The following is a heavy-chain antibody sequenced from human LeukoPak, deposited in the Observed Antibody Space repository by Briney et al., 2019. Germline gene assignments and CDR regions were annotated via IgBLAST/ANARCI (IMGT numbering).Heavy chain of an antibody. CDR2: INHSGST. Sequence: PSETLSLTCAVYGGSFSGYYWSWIRQPPGKGLEWIGEINHSGSTNYNPSLKSRATISVDTSKNQFSLKLSSVTAADTAVYYCARIAFMVRGVRRSNWFDPWGQGTLVTVSS. CDR1: GGSFSGYY. V-gene: IGHV4-34*01. J-gene: IGHJ5*02. D-gene: IGHD3-10*01. CDR3: ARIAFMVRGVRRSNWFDP.